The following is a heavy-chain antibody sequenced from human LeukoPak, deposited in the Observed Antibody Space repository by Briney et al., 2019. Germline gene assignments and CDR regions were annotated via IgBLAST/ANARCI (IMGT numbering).Heavy chain of an antibody. CDR3: ARGGKIALAGTRSSQYFQH. CDR1: GFTFSSYG. V-gene: IGHV3-30*02. D-gene: IGHD6-19*01. J-gene: IGHJ1*01. Sequence: GGSLRLSCAASGFTFSSYGMHWVRQAPGKGLEWVTFIRYDGINKYYADSVKGRFTISRDNSKNTLYLQMNSLRPEDRAVYYCARGGKIALAGTRSSQYFQHWGQGTLVTVSS. CDR2: IRYDGINK.